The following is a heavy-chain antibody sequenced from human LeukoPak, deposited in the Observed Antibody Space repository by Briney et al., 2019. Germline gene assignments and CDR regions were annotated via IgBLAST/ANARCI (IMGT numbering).Heavy chain of an antibody. V-gene: IGHV4-59*08. CDR2: IYYSGST. Sequence: SETLSLTCTVSGGSISNYYWSWIRQPPGKGLEWIGYIYYSGSTNYNPSLKSRVTISVDTSKNQFSLKLSSVTAADTAVYYCARRARGSSWEYWGQGTLVTVSS. D-gene: IGHD6-13*01. CDR1: GGSISNYY. CDR3: ARRARGSSWEY. J-gene: IGHJ4*02.